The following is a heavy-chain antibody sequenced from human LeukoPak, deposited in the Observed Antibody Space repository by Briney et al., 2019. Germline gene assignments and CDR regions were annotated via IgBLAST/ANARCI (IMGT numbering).Heavy chain of an antibody. Sequence: GASVKVSCKASGYTLTSYDINWVRQATGQGLEWMGWMNANSGNTGYAQKFQGRVTMTSNTSISTAYMELSSLGSEDTAVYYCARKDSSRWYFYWGQGTLVTVSS. V-gene: IGHV1-8*01. D-gene: IGHD6-13*01. CDR1: GYTLTSYD. CDR2: MNANSGNT. J-gene: IGHJ4*02. CDR3: ARKDSSRWYFY.